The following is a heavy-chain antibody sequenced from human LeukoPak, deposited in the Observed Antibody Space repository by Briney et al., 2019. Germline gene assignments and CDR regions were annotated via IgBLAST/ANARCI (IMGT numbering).Heavy chain of an antibody. D-gene: IGHD6-6*01. CDR3: ARDARRIAARPGGHYYYYYYMDV. Sequence: SVKVSCKASGGTFSSYAISWVRQAPGQGLEWMGGIIPIFGTANYAQKFQGRVTITTDESTSTAYMELSSLRSEDTAVYYCARDARRIAARPGGHYYYYYYMDVWGKGTTVIVSS. J-gene: IGHJ6*03. CDR1: GGTFSSYA. V-gene: IGHV1-69*05. CDR2: IIPIFGTA.